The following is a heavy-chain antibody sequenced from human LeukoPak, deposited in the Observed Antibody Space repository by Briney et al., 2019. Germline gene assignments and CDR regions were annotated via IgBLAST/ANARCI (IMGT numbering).Heavy chain of an antibody. D-gene: IGHD5-18*01. CDR3: ARDRLREYSYGFSSFDY. J-gene: IGHJ4*02. Sequence: GRSLRPSCAASGFTFSSYAMHWLRQAPDKGLEGVAVISYDGSNKYYADYVKGRFTISRDNSKNTLYLQMNSLRAEDTAVYYCARDRLREYSYGFSSFDYWGQGTLVTVSS. CDR1: GFTFSSYA. V-gene: IGHV3-30-3*01. CDR2: ISYDGSNK.